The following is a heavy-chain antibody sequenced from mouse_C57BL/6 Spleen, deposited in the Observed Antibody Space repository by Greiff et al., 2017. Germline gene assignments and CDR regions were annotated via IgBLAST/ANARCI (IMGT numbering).Heavy chain of an antibody. J-gene: IGHJ2*01. CDR1: GYAFSSSW. D-gene: IGHD1-1*01. Sequence: VQLVESGPELVKPGASVKISCKASGYAFSSSWMNWVKQRPGKGLEWIGRIYPGDGDTNYNGKFKGKATLTADKSSSTAYMQLSSLTSEDSAVYFCAREDYGSSLYYFDYWGQGTTLTVSS. CDR2: IYPGDGDT. CDR3: AREDYGSSLYYFDY. V-gene: IGHV1-82*01.